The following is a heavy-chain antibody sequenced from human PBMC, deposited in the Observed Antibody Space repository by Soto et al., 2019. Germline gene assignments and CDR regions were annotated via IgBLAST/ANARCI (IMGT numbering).Heavy chain of an antibody. CDR2: IIPIFGTA. D-gene: IGHD3-3*01. Sequence: EASVKVSCKASGGTFSSYAISWVRQAPGQGLEWMGGIIPIFGTANYAQKFQGRVTITADESTSTAYMELSSLRSEDTAVYYCAVDFWSGIYYYYGMDVWGQGTTVTVSS. V-gene: IGHV1-69*13. J-gene: IGHJ6*02. CDR3: AVDFWSGIYYYYGMDV. CDR1: GGTFSSYA.